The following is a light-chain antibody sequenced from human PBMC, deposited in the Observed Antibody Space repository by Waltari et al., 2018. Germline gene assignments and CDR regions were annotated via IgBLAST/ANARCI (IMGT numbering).Light chain of an antibody. CDR2: AAS. Sequence: DIQMTQSPSTLSASAGDSVTITCRASQNINSWLAWYQQKPGKAPKLLIHAASSLQSGVPSRFSGGGSGTEFTLTISNLQPDDFATYYCQQYETYSGTFGQGTKVEIK. V-gene: IGKV1-5*01. CDR3: QQYETYSGT. CDR1: QNINSW. J-gene: IGKJ1*01.